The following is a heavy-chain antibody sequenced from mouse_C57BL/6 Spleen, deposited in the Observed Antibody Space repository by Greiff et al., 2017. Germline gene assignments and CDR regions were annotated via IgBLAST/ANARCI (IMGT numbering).Heavy chain of an antibody. D-gene: IGHD3-2*01. V-gene: IGHV1-82*01. CDR2: IYPGDGDT. J-gene: IGHJ1*03. CDR1: GYAFSSSW. Sequence: QVQLQQSGPELVKPGASVKISCKASGYAFSSSWMNWVKQRPGKGLEWIGRIYPGDGDTNYNGKFKGKATLTADKSSSTAYMQLSSLTSEDSAVYFCARRQTGYFDVWGTGTTVTVSS. CDR3: ARRQTGYFDV.